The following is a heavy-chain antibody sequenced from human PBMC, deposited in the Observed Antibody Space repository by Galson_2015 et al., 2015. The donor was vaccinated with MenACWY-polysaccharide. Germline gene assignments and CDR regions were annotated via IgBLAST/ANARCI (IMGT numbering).Heavy chain of an antibody. J-gene: IGHJ6*02. V-gene: IGHV3-66*02. Sequence: SLRLSCAGSGFTVSSNYMTWVRQAPGKGLEWVSVVYIGDMTHSADSVKGRFTVSRDDSKNTVYLQMNSLRPEDTAVYYCATSVSVTGPLVARYYYYAMDVWGQGTTVTVSS. CDR2: VYIGDMT. CDR1: GFTVSSNY. D-gene: IGHD6-19*01. CDR3: ATSVSVTGPLVARYYYYAMDV.